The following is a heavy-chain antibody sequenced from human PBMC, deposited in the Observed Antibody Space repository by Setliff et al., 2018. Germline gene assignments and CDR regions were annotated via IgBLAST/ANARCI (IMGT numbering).Heavy chain of an antibody. CDR1: GGSFSTYY. J-gene: IGHJ4*02. Sequence: SETLSLTCAVYGGSFSTYYWIWIRQPPGKGLEWIGEINHSGSTNYNPSLKSRVTISVDTSKNQFSLKLSSVTAADTAVYYCASGYLQTNHRIDYWGQGTLVTVSS. CDR3: ASGYLQTNHRIDY. V-gene: IGHV4-34*01. D-gene: IGHD1-1*01. CDR2: INHSGST.